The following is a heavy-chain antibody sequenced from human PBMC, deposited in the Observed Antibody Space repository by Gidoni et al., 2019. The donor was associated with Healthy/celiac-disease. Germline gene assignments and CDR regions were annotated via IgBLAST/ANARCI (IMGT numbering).Heavy chain of an antibody. Sequence: QITLKESGPTLVKPTQTLTLPGTFSGFSLSTSGVGVGWIRQPPGKALEWLALIYWNDDKRYSPSLKSRLTITKDTSKNQVVLTMTNMDPVDTATYYCATNVDTAMVYYFDYWGQGTLVTVSS. CDR2: IYWNDDK. CDR3: ATNVDTAMVYYFDY. CDR1: GFSLSTSGVG. V-gene: IGHV2-5*01. J-gene: IGHJ4*02. D-gene: IGHD5-18*01.